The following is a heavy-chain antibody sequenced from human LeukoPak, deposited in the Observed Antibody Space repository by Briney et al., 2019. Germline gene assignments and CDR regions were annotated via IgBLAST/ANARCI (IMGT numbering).Heavy chain of an antibody. V-gene: IGHV1-18*01. J-gene: IGHJ4*02. Sequence: ASVKVSCKASGGTFSSYAITWVRQAPGQGLEWMGWFNPENGNTNYAQKVQGRVTMTADTSTSTSYMELRSLRSDDTAVDYCAREHSSSWDQFDYWGQGTLVTVSS. CDR1: GGTFSSYA. D-gene: IGHD6-13*01. CDR2: FNPENGNT. CDR3: AREHSSSWDQFDY.